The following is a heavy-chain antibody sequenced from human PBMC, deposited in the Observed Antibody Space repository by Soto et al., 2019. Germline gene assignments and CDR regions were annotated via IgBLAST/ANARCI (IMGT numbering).Heavy chain of an antibody. CDR1: GFTFSSYG. V-gene: IGHV3-30*18. CDR2: ISYDGSNK. CDR3: AKDLNDYYMDV. J-gene: IGHJ6*03. Sequence: GGSLRLSCAASGFTFSSYGMHWVRQAPGKGLEWVAVISYDGSNKYYADSVKGRFTISRDNSKNTLYLQMNSLRAEDTAVYYCAKDLNDYYMDVWGKGTTVTVSS.